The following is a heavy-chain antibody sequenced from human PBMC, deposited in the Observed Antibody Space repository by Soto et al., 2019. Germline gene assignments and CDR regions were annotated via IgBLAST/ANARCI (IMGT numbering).Heavy chain of an antibody. J-gene: IGHJ6*02. CDR2: IIPIFGTA. CDR1: GGTFSSYA. CDR3: ARDIHYSNYEEDYYYYYGMDV. Sequence: SVKVSCKASGGTFSSYAISWVRQAPGQGLEWMGGIIPIFGTANYAQKFQGRVTITADESTSTAYMELSSLRSEDTAVYYCARDIHYSNYEEDYYYYYGMDVWGQGTTVTVSS. D-gene: IGHD4-4*01. V-gene: IGHV1-69*13.